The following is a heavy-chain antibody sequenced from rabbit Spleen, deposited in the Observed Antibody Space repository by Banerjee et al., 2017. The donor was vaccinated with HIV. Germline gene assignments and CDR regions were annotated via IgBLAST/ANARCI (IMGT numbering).Heavy chain of an antibody. J-gene: IGHJ4*01. CDR3: VREVAAKFNL. D-gene: IGHD4-1*01. Sequence: HLVESGGGLVKPEGSLTLSCTASGFSFSSSYYMYWVRQAPGKGLEWIGYIDPVFGITYYASWVNGRFTISSHNAQNTLYLQLNSLTAADTATYFCVREVAAKFNLWGPGTLVTVS. CDR2: IDPVFGIT. CDR1: GFSFSSSYY. V-gene: IGHV1S7*01.